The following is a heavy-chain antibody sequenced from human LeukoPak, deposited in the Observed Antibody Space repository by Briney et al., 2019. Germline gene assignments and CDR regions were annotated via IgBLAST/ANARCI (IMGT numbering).Heavy chain of an antibody. V-gene: IGHV3-48*01. CDR1: GFSFSGYS. D-gene: IGHD2-2*01. Sequence: PGGSLRLSCAASGFSFSGYSMNWVRQAPGKGLEWVSYISSSATTIYYADSMKGRFTVSRDNAKNSLSLQMNSLIAEDTAVYYCARDRQYCSSTSCYHWFDPWGQGTLVTVSS. CDR3: ARDRQYCSSTSCYHWFDP. J-gene: IGHJ5*02. CDR2: ISSSATTI.